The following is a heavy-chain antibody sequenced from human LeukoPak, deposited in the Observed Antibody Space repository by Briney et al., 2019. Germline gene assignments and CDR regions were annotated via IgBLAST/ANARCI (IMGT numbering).Heavy chain of an antibody. J-gene: IGHJ4*02. CDR1: GGSISSGGSY. V-gene: IGHV4-31*03. CDR3: ASGYGRFDY. CDR2: IYYSGST. D-gene: IGHD5-12*01. Sequence: SETLSDTRTVSGGSISSGGSYWSWIRQHPGKGLEWIGYIYYSGSTYYNPSLKSRVTISVDTSKNQFSLKLSSVTAADTAVYYCASGYGRFDYWGQGTLVTVSS.